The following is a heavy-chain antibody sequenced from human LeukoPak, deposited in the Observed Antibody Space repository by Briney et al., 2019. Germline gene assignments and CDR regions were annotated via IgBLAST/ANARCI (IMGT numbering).Heavy chain of an antibody. CDR1: GFTFSSYE. CDR2: ISSSGSTI. Sequence: PGGSLRLSCAASGFTFSSYEMNWVRQASGKGLEWVSYISSSGSTIYYADSVKGRFTISRDNAKNSLYLQMNSLRAEDTAVYYCARDLAWTSTVTPFGYWGQGTLVTVSS. V-gene: IGHV3-48*03. CDR3: ARDLAWTSTVTPFGY. D-gene: IGHD4-17*01. J-gene: IGHJ4*02.